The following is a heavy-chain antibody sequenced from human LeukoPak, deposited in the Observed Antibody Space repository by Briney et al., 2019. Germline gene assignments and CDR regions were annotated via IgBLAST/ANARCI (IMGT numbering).Heavy chain of an antibody. Sequence: SQTLSLTCAISGVSVSSHIAAWHWLRQAPSRGREWLGRTYYRSKWLNYYAVSVKGRITINPDTSKNQFSLHLNSMTPEDTAVYYCARELSYWYFGLWGRGTLVTVSS. CDR2: TYYRSKWLN. V-gene: IGHV6-1*01. J-gene: IGHJ2*01. CDR1: GVSVSSHIAA. CDR3: ARELSYWYFGL.